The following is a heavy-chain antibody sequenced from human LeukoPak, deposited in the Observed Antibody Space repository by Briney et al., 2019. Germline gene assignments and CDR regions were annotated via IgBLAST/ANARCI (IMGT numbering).Heavy chain of an antibody. J-gene: IGHJ6*02. V-gene: IGHV5-51*01. Sequence: GESLKISCTGYGFTNYWIGWVRQMPGKGLEWMGIIYPGDSDTRYSPSFQGQVTISADKSISTAYLQWSSLEASDTAIYYCARPSSYYFGMDVWGQGTTVTVSS. CDR1: GFTNYW. CDR3: ARPSSYYFGMDV. CDR2: IYPGDSDT.